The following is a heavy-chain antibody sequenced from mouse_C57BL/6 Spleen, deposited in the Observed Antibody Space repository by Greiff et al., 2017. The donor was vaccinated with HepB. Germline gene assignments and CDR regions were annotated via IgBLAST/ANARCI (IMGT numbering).Heavy chain of an antibody. V-gene: IGHV1-22*01. Sequence: EVKLVESGPELVKPGASVKMSCKASGYTFTDYNMHWVKQSHGKSLEWIGYINPNNGGTSYNQKFKGKATLTVNKSSSTAYMELRSLTSEDSAVYYCARFYYYGSSPYYAMDYWGQGTSVTVSS. CDR3: ARFYYYGSSPYYAMDY. D-gene: IGHD1-1*01. J-gene: IGHJ4*01. CDR1: GYTFTDYN. CDR2: INPNNGGT.